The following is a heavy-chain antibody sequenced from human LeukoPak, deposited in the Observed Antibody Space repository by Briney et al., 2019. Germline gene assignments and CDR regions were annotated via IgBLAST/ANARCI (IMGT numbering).Heavy chain of an antibody. CDR2: ISSSRSYI. CDR1: GFPFSSYS. J-gene: IGHJ3*02. Sequence: GGSLRLSCAASGFPFSSYSMNWVRQAPGKGLEWVSSISSSRSYIYYADSAKGRFTISRDNAKNSLYLQKNSLRAEDTAVYYCARYGDHDAFDIWGQGTMVTVSS. CDR3: ARYGDHDAFDI. D-gene: IGHD4-17*01. V-gene: IGHV3-21*01.